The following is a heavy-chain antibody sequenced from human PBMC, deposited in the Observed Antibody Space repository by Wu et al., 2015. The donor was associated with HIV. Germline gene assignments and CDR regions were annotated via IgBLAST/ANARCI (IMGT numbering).Heavy chain of an antibody. Sequence: QVQLVQSGAEVKKPGASVKVSCKASGYTLTSYDINWVRQATGQGLEWMGWMNPNSGNTGYAQKFQGRVTMTRNTSISTAYMELSSLRSEDTAVYYCARGRKGYCSGGSCYYYYYGMDVWGQGTTVTVSS. CDR3: ARGRKGYCSGGSCYYYYYGMDV. CDR1: GYTLTSYD. CDR2: MNPNSGNT. J-gene: IGHJ6*02. V-gene: IGHV1-8*01. D-gene: IGHD2-15*01.